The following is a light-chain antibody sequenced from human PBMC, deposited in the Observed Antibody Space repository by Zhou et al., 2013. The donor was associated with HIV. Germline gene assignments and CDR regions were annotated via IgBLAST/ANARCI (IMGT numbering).Light chain of an antibody. CDR3: LQDYGYPRT. CDR1: QAIRND. J-gene: IGKJ1*01. Sequence: IQMTQSPSSLSASVGDSVTITCRPSQAIRNDLGWYQQKPGRAPKLLIYAASNLQTGVPSRFSGGGTGTDFTLTINNLQPEDFATYYCLQDYGYPRTFGQGTKVEIK. CDR2: AAS. V-gene: IGKV1-6*01.